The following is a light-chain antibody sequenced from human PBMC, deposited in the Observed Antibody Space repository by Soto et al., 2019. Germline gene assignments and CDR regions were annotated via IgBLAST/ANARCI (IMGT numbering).Light chain of an antibody. CDR2: EVV. V-gene: IGLV2-8*01. Sequence: QSVLTHPPSASGSPGQSVTISCTGTKSDIGVYDFVSWYQHHPGKAPRLIIYEVVQRPSGVPDRFSGSKSGNTASLTVSGLQAVDEADYFCKSYAGSNTYVFGSGTKVTVL. J-gene: IGLJ1*01. CDR1: KSDIGVYDF. CDR3: KSYAGSNTYV.